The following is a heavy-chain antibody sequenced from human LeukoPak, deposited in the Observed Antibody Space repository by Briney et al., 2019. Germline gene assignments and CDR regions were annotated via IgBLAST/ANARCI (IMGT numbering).Heavy chain of an antibody. CDR3: ARRMGSSWYPNWFDP. CDR2: IIPIFGTA. J-gene: IGHJ5*02. D-gene: IGHD6-13*01. V-gene: IGHV1-69*05. CDR1: GGTFSSYA. Sequence: SVKVSCKASGGTFSSYAISWVRQAPGQGLEWMGGIIPIFGTANYAQKFQGRVTITTDESTSAAYMELSSLRSEDTAVYYCARRMGSSWYPNWFDPWGQGTLVTVSS.